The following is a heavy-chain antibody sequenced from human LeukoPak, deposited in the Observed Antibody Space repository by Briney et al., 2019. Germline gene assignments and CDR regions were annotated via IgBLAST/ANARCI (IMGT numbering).Heavy chain of an antibody. CDR2: TYTSGST. CDR3: ARLRYCTNGVCP. V-gene: IGHV4-61*02. D-gene: IGHD2-8*01. Sequence: SETLSLTCTVSGASVSSGNYYWTWIRQPAGKGLEWIGRTYTSGSTNYNPSLKSRVTISVDTSKNQFSLKLSSVTAADTAVYYCARLRYCTNGVCPWGQGTLVTVSS. CDR1: GASVSSGNYY. J-gene: IGHJ5*02.